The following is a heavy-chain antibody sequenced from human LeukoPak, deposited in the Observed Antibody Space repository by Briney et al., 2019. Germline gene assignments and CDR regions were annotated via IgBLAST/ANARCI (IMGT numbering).Heavy chain of an antibody. CDR3: ARGEWSSSPFDY. J-gene: IGHJ4*02. D-gene: IGHD6-6*01. V-gene: IGHV3-21*01. CDR2: ISTSSIYI. CDR1: GFTFSSYS. Sequence: GGSLRLSCAASGFTFSSYSMNWVRQAPGKGLEWISFISTSSIYIYYADSVKGRFTISRDNARNSLYLQMNSLRAEDTAVYYCARGEWSSSPFDYWGQGTLVTVSS.